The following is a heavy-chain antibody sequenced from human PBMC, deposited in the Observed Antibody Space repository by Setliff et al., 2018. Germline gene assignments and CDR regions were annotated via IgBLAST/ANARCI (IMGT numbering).Heavy chain of an antibody. CDR3: ARGSAYCGGDCYYGMDV. CDR2: IIPILGIA. J-gene: IGHJ6*02. CDR1: GGTFSSYA. V-gene: IGHV1-69*10. Sequence: GASVKVSCKASGGTFSSYAISWVRQAPGQGLEWMGGIIPILGIANYAQKFQGRVTITADESTSTAYMELSSLRSEDTAVYYCARGSAYCGGDCYYGMDVWGQGTTVTVSS. D-gene: IGHD2-21*01.